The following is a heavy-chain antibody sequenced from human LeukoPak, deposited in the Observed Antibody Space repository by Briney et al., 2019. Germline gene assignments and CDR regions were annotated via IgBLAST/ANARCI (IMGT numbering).Heavy chain of an antibody. Sequence: GGSLRLSCAASGFTFSSYAMSWVRQAPGKGLEWVSTISGSGGSTYYADSVKGRFTISRDNSKNTLYVQMNSLRAEDTAVYYCAKARTVVTTPDYWGQGTLVTVSS. CDR3: AKARTVVTTPDY. D-gene: IGHD4-23*01. V-gene: IGHV3-23*01. CDR2: ISGSGGST. J-gene: IGHJ4*02. CDR1: GFTFSSYA.